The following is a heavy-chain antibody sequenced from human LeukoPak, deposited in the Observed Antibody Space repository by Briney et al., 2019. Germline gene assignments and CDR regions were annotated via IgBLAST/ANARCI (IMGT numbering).Heavy chain of an antibody. J-gene: IGHJ4*02. Sequence: GGSLRLSWAASGNYWMHWVRQIPGKGLVWVSHINSDGSWTSYADSVKGRFTISKDNAKNTGYLQMNNLRAEDTAVYYCVSFYETYWGRGTLVTVSS. CDR1: GNYW. D-gene: IGHD2-2*01. CDR2: INSDGSWT. CDR3: VSFYETY. V-gene: IGHV3-74*01.